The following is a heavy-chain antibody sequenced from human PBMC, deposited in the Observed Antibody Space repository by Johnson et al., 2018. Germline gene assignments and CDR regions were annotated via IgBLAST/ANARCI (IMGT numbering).Heavy chain of an antibody. CDR2: ISYDGSNK. J-gene: IGHJ6*02. CDR1: GFTFSSYV. D-gene: IGHD6-6*01. CDR3: AQESGSSSSLGGMDV. V-gene: IGHV3-30*18. Sequence: VQLVESGGGLVQPGGSLRLSCAASGFTFSSYVMSWVRQAPGKGLEWVAVISYDGSNKYYADSVKGRFTISRDNAKNSLYLQMNSRRAEDTAVYYCAQESGSSSSLGGMDVWGQGTTVTVSS.